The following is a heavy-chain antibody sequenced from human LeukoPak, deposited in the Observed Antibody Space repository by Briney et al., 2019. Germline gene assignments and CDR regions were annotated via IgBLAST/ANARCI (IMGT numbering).Heavy chain of an antibody. J-gene: IGHJ4*02. CDR3: ARDRAATRMVDY. CDR2: INPNSGST. Sequence: ASVKVSCKASGYTFTDYYMHWARQAPGQGLEWMGWINPNSGSTDYAQKFQGRVTMTRDTSINTAYMELSRLRSDDTAVYYCARDRAATRMVDYWGQGTLVTVSS. D-gene: IGHD2-15*01. CDR1: GYTFTDYY. V-gene: IGHV1-2*02.